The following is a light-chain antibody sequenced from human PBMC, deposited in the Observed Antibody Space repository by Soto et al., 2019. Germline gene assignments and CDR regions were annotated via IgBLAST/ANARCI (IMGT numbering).Light chain of an antibody. Sequence: IQMTQFPSSLSASVRDRVTVTCRASQDIRNDLGWYQQKPGKAPKLLIYAASSLQSGVPSRFSGSGSGTDFTLTISSLQPEDFATYYCQQSYSTPVWTFGQGTKVDIK. CDR1: QDIRND. V-gene: IGKV1-39*01. J-gene: IGKJ1*01. CDR3: QQSYSTPVWT. CDR2: AAS.